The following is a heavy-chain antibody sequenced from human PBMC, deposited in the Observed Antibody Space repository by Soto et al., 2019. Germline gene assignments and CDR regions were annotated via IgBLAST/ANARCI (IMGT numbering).Heavy chain of an antibody. CDR3: AKDSRYYDSSGTFDY. CDR1: GFTFSSYA. CDR2: ISGSGGST. V-gene: IGHV3-23*01. Sequence: GGSLRLSCAASGFTFSSYAMSWVRQAPGKGLEWVSAISGSGGSTYYADSVKGRFTISRDNSKNTLYLQMNSLRAEDTAVYYCAKDSRYYDSSGTFDYWGQGTLVTVSS. D-gene: IGHD3-22*01. J-gene: IGHJ4*02.